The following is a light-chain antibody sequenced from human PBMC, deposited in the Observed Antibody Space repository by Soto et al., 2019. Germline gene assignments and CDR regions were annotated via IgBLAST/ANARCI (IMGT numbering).Light chain of an antibody. CDR2: GAS. CDR1: QSVSSRH. CDR3: QQYVTSPVT. V-gene: IGKV3-20*01. J-gene: IGKJ4*01. Sequence: EIVLTQSPGTLSLSPGERAIFSCRASQSVSSRHLAWYQKKPGQAPRLLISGASSRATGIPDRFSGSGSGTDFTLTITRLEPEDFAVYYCQQYVTSPVTFGGWTKVEIK.